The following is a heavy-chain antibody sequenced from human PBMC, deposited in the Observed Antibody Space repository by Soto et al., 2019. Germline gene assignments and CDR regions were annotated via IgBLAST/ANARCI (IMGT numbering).Heavy chain of an antibody. J-gene: IGHJ4*02. CDR1: GFTFDDYA. CDR2: LSWNSGTI. V-gene: IGHV3-9*01. D-gene: IGHD6-19*01. Sequence: EVQLVESGGGLVHPGKSLRLSCAASGFTFDDYAMHWVRQVPGKGLEWVSGLSWNSGTIDYADSVKGRFTISRDNAKNPLHLQMNSLKPEDTAFYYCATAESSGWYYSLHYWGQGTLVTVSS. CDR3: ATAESSGWYYSLHY.